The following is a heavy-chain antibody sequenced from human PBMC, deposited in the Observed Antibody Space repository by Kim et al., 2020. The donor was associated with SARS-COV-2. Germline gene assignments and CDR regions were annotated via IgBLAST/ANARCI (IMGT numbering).Heavy chain of an antibody. CDR1: GGSISSSSYY. Sequence: SETLSLTCTVSGGSISSSSYYWGWIRQPPGKGLEWIGSIYYSGSTYYNPSLKSRVTISVDTSKNQFSLKLSSVTAADTAVYYCARRGGSLSVDYWGQGTLVTVSS. J-gene: IGHJ4*02. CDR3: ARRGGSLSVDY. D-gene: IGHD3-10*01. CDR2: IYYSGST. V-gene: IGHV4-39*07.